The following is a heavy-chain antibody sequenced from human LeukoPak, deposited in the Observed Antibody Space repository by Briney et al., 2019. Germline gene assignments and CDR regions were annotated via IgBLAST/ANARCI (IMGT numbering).Heavy chain of an antibody. V-gene: IGHV3-23*01. Sequence: PGGSLRLSCAASGFSFDVYAMGWVRQAPGKGLEWVSVIGATGVDRHYADTVRGRFDISRDNSENTLFLHMNTLRVEYYCAKRVPYTGLHDWGQGTLVTVSS. CDR1: GFSFDVYA. D-gene: IGHD3-10*01. CDR2: IGATGVDR. CDR3: PYTGLHD. J-gene: IGHJ4*02.